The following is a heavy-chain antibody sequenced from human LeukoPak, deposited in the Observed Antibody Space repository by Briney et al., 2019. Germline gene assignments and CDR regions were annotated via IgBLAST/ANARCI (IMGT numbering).Heavy chain of an antibody. D-gene: IGHD3-22*01. CDR2: INHSGST. Sequence: SETLSLTCAVYGGSFSGYYWSWIRQPPGKGLEWIGEINHSGSTNYNPSLKSRVTISVDTSKNQFSLKLSSVTAADTALYYCAREIHYDSSGQRSLHAFEIWGQVTMVTVSS. J-gene: IGHJ3*02. V-gene: IGHV4-34*01. CDR1: GGSFSGYY. CDR3: AREIHYDSSGQRSLHAFEI.